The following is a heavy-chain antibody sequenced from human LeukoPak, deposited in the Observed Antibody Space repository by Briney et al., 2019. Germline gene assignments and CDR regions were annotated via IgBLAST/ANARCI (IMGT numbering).Heavy chain of an antibody. CDR2: IRYDGSNK. V-gene: IGHV3-30*02. CDR1: GFTFSSYG. Sequence: PGGSLRLSCAASGFTFSSYGMHWVRQAPGKGLEWVALIRYDGSNKYYADSVKGRFTISRDNSKNTLYLQMNSLRAEDTAVYYCAKDPRTYYDFWICYHRWYFDYWGQGTLVTVSS. D-gene: IGHD3-3*01. J-gene: IGHJ4*02. CDR3: AKDPRTYYDFWICYHRWYFDY.